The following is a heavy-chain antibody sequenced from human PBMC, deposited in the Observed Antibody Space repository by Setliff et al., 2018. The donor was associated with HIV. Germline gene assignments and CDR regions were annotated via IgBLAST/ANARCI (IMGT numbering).Heavy chain of an antibody. CDR3: ARDHIAARSVDY. Sequence: ASVKVSCKTSAHTFNSYYMHWIRQARGQGLEWMGLIGPSGSSTTYAQNFQGRVTMSRDTSTNTVYMELSSLRSEDTAVYYCARDHIAARSVDYWGQGTLVTVSS. V-gene: IGHV1-46*02. J-gene: IGHJ4*02. CDR1: AHTFNSYY. CDR2: IGPSGSST. D-gene: IGHD6-6*01.